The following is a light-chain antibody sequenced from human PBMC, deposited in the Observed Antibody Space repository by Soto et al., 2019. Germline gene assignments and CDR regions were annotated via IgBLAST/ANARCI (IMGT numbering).Light chain of an antibody. CDR2: GAS. V-gene: IGKV3-20*01. CDR1: QSVSSSY. J-gene: IGKJ2*01. CDR3: QQYGNPPPNA. Sequence: EIVLTQSPGTLSLSPGERATLSCRASQSVSSSYLAWYQQKPGQAPRVLIHGASSRATGIPDRFSGSGSGTDFTLTISRLEPXDXXXXFCQQYGNPPPNAFGQGTKVXIK.